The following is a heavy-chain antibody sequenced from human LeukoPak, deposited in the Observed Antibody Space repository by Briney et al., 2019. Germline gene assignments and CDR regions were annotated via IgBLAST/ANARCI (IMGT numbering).Heavy chain of an antibody. J-gene: IGHJ4*02. V-gene: IGHV3-23*01. CDR1: GFSFSNYA. CDR3: AKTTTGYSSGRFPGWPVDY. Sequence: GGSLRLSCAASGFSFSNYAMSWVRQAPGKGLEWVSGIFGSGGSTHYADSVKGRFTISRDNSKNTVYLQMNSLRAEDTAVYYCAKTTTGYSSGRFPGWPVDYWGQGTLVTVSS. D-gene: IGHD6-19*01. CDR2: IFGSGGST.